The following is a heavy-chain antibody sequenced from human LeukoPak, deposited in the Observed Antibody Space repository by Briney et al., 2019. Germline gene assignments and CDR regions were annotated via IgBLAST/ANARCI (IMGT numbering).Heavy chain of an antibody. CDR3: ARLRDVVVPAAISQRIVDY. V-gene: IGHV4-30-4*02. Sequence: SETLSLTCTVSGGSISSGDYYWSWIRQPPGKGLEWIGYIYYSGSTYYNPSLKSRVTISVDTSKNQFSLKLSSVTAADTDVYYCARLRDVVVPAAISQRIVDYWGQGTLVTVSS. D-gene: IGHD2-2*01. J-gene: IGHJ4*02. CDR2: IYYSGST. CDR1: GGSISSGDYY.